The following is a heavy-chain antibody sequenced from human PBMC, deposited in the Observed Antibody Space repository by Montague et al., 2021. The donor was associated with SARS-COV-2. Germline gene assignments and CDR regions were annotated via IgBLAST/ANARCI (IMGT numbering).Heavy chain of an antibody. CDR3: ARDADDYGDYGAFDI. V-gene: IGHV3-30*04. Sequence: SLRLSCAASGFTFSSYAMHWVRQAPGKGLEWVAVISYDGSNKYYVDSVKGRFTISRDNSKNTLCLQMNSLRAEDTAFYYCARDADDYGDYGAFDIWGQGTMVTVSS. CDR2: ISYDGSNK. J-gene: IGHJ3*02. D-gene: IGHD4-17*01. CDR1: GFTFSSYA.